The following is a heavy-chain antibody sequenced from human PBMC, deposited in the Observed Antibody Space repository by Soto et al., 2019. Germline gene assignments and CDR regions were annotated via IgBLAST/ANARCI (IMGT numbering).Heavy chain of an antibody. D-gene: IGHD6-13*01. J-gene: IGHJ4*02. CDR2: VYNSGST. CDR1: GGSISSNY. V-gene: IGHV4-59*01. Sequence: KRSETLSLTCTVSGGSISSNYCTFVGQPAGKGLEWIVYVYNSGSTNYNPSLKSRVTISEDTSKSQFSLKVNSMTAADTAVYYCARYRREAVAGYTLDNWGQGILVTVSS. CDR3: ARYRREAVAGYTLDN.